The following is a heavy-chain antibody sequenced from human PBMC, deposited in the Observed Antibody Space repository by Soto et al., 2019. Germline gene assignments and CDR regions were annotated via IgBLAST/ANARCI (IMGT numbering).Heavy chain of an antibody. CDR3: ARDFAGRGPFDP. V-gene: IGHV4-4*02. Sequence: KTSETLSLTCGVSGGTVASSHWWSWVRQSPGRGLEWIGNVYHTGDTNFNPSLQSRVTFSVDKSNNQFSLKLTSVTTADTAFYFCARDFAGRGPFDPWGQGTLVTVSS. J-gene: IGHJ5*01. D-gene: IGHD3-10*01. CDR1: GGTVASSHW. CDR2: VYHTGDT.